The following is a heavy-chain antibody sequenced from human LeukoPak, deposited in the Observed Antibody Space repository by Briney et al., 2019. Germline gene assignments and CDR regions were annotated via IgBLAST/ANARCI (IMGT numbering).Heavy chain of an antibody. CDR3: AREGREQWLVRLNYMDV. CDR1: GFTFSDYY. Sequence: GGSLRLSCAASGFTFSDYYMSWIRQAPGKGLESVSYISSSGSTIYYADSVKGRFTISRDNAKNSLYLQMNSLRAEDTAVYYCAREGREQWLVRLNYMDVWGKGTTVTVSS. CDR2: ISSSGSTI. V-gene: IGHV3-11*04. J-gene: IGHJ6*03. D-gene: IGHD6-19*01.